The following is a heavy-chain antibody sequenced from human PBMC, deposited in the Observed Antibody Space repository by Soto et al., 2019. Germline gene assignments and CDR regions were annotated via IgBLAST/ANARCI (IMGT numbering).Heavy chain of an antibody. V-gene: IGHV1-18*04. CDR1: GYAFTSYG. Sequence: GASVKVSCKASGYAFTSYGISWVGQAPGQGLEWMGWISAYNAHTNYAQKLQGRVTMTTDTSTSTAYMELRSLRSDDTAVYYCARDTWAAAGPMERNFDYWGQGTPVTVYS. CDR2: ISAYNAHT. D-gene: IGHD6-13*01. J-gene: IGHJ4*02. CDR3: ARDTWAAAGPMERNFDY.